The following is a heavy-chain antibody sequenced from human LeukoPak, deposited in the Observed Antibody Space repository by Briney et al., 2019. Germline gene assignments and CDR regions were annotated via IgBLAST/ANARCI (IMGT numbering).Heavy chain of an antibody. CDR1: GFTFSSYA. J-gene: IGHJ4*02. CDR3: AKDMGYSGYLGH. Sequence: PGRSLRLSCAASGFTFSSYAMHWVRQAPGKGLEWVSGISWNSGSIGYADSVKGRFTISRDNAKNSLYLQMNSLRAEDTALYYCAKDMGYSGYLGHWGQGTLVTVSS. D-gene: IGHD5-12*01. CDR2: ISWNSGSI. V-gene: IGHV3-9*01.